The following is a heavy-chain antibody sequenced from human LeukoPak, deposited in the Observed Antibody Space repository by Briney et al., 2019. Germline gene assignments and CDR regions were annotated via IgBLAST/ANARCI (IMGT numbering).Heavy chain of an antibody. CDR1: GFTFSSYS. CDR3: VRDFSAVTTAYLHH. CDR2: ISSSSRHI. V-gene: IGHV3-21*04. D-gene: IGHD4-17*01. J-gene: IGHJ1*01. Sequence: GGSLRLSCAASGFTFSSYSMNWVRQAPGKGLEWVSSISSSSRHIYYADSVKGRFTIFRDDAKNSLFLQMDSLRVEDTAMYYCVRDFSAVTTAYLHHWGQGTLLTVSS.